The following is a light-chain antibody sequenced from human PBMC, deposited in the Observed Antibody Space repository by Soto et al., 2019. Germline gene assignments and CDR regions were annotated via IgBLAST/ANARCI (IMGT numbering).Light chain of an antibody. CDR3: QQYDSLLT. CDR1: QDIRNC. Sequence: DIQMTQSPSSLSASVGDRVTITCQASQDIRNCLNWYQQKPGKAPKLLIYDASNLETGVPSRFSGSGSGTDFTFNISSLQPEDIATYYCQQYDSLLTFGGGTKVEIK. J-gene: IGKJ4*01. CDR2: DAS. V-gene: IGKV1-33*01.